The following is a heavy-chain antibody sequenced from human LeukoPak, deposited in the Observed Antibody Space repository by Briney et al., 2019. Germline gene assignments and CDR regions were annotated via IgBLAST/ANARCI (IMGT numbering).Heavy chain of an antibody. CDR3: ARGLGSSSTNNNWFDP. CDR1: GGSFSGYY. J-gene: IGHJ5*02. V-gene: IGHV4-34*01. CDR2: INHSGST. D-gene: IGHD6-6*01. Sequence: NSSEALSLTCAAYGGSFSGYYWSWIRQPPGKGLEWIGEINHSGSTKYNPSLKSRVTISVDTSKNKFSLKLSSLTAADTAVYFCARGLGSSSTNNNWFDPWGQGTLVTVSS.